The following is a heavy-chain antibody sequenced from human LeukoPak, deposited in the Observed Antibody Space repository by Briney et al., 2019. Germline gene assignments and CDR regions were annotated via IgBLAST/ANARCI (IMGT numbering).Heavy chain of an antibody. V-gene: IGHV3-20*04. CDR3: ARDYYDSSGYWPNVFDY. D-gene: IGHD3-22*01. J-gene: IGHJ4*02. CDR1: GFTFDDYG. CDR2: INWNGGST. Sequence: GGSLRLSCAASGFTFDDYGMSWVRQAPGKGLEWVSGINWNGGSTGYADSVKGRFTISRDNAKNSLYLQMNSLRAEDTALYYCARDYYDSSGYWPNVFDYWGQGTLVTVSS.